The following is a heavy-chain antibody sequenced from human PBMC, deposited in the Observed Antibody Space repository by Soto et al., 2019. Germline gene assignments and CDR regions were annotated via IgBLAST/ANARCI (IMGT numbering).Heavy chain of an antibody. CDR3: ARGGSSYNPPHYDY. D-gene: IGHD2-15*01. V-gene: IGHV1-18*01. CDR1: GYTFTDYG. J-gene: IGHJ4*02. CDR2: ITPYSGNT. Sequence: QVHLVQSGAEVEKPGASVKVSCRTSGYTFTDYGISWVRQAPGQGLEWMGWITPYSGNTNYAQKLQGRVTMTADTSTSTAYMELRSLTSDDTGVYYCARGGSSYNPPHYDYWGQGTLVTVSS.